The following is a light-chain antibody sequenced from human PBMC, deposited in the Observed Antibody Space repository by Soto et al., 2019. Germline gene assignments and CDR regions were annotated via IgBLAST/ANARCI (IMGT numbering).Light chain of an antibody. CDR1: SSDVGAYNY. J-gene: IGLJ2*01. Sequence: QSALTQPASVSGSPGQSITISCTGTSSDVGAYNYVSWYQHHPGRAPKLIIFEVSHRPSGVSARFSGSKSGNTASLTISGLPAEDAADYYCTSNTRTRHLLFGGGTKLTVL. CDR2: EVS. CDR3: TSNTRTRHLL. V-gene: IGLV2-14*01.